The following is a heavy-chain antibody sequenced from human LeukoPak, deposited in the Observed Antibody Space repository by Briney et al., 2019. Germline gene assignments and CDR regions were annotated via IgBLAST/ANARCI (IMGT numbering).Heavy chain of an antibody. V-gene: IGHV4-4*02. CDR1: GGSISSSNW. J-gene: IGHJ4*02. D-gene: IGHD5-18*01. CDR2: IYHSGST. Sequence: PSGTLSLTCAVSGGSISSSNWWSWVRQPPGKGLEWIGEIYHSGSTNYNPSLKSRVTISVDKSKNQFSLKLSSVTAADTAVYYCAGVRPTWIQLWGGGGFDYWGQGTLVTVSS. CDR3: AGVRPTWIQLWGGGGFDY.